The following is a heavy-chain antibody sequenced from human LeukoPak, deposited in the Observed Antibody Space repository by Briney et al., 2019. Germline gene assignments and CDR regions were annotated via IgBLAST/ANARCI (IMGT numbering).Heavy chain of an antibody. D-gene: IGHD3-16*01. J-gene: IGHJ4*02. Sequence: ASVKVSCKASGGTFSSYAISWVRQAPGQGLEWMGRIIPIFGTANYAQKFQGRVTITTDESTSTAYMELSSLRSEDTAVYYCARDGYGEYVWYWGQGTLVTVSS. CDR3: ARDGYGEYVWY. V-gene: IGHV1-69*05. CDR2: IIPIFGTA. CDR1: GGTFSSYA.